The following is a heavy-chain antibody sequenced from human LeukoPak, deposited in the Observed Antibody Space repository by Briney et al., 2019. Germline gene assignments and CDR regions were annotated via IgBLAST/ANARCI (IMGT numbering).Heavy chain of an antibody. CDR2: IKQDGSEK. CDR3: ARERYCTGGSCYDY. CDR1: GFTLSSYW. D-gene: IGHD2-15*01. V-gene: IGHV3-7*01. Sequence: PGGSLRLSCAASGFTLSSYWMSWVRQAPGKGLEWVANIKQDGSEKYYVDSVKGRFTISRDNAKNSLYLQMNSLRAEDTAVYYCARERYCTGGSCYDYWGQGTLVTVSS. J-gene: IGHJ4*02.